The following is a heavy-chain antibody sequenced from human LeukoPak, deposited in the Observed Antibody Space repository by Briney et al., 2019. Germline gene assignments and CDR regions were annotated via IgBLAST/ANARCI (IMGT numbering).Heavy chain of an antibody. D-gene: IGHD3-10*01. Sequence: SVKVSCKASGGTFSSYAISWVRQAPGQGLEWMGGIIPIFGTANYAQKFQGRVTITADESTSTAYMELSSLRSEDTAVYYCARATMVRGVKPYYYYMDVWGKGTTVTISS. CDR3: ARATMVRGVKPYYYYMDV. CDR2: IIPIFGTA. CDR1: GGTFSSYA. J-gene: IGHJ6*03. V-gene: IGHV1-69*13.